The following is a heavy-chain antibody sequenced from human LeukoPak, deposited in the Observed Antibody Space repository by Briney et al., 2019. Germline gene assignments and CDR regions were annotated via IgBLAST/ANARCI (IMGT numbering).Heavy chain of an antibody. CDR1: GFTFSSYS. CDR3: ARDSDGDHPFDY. CDR2: ISSSSSYI. J-gene: IGHJ4*02. Sequence: GGSLRLSCAASGFTFSSYSMNWVRQAPGKGLEWVSSISSSSSYIYYADSVKGRFTISGDNAKNSLYLQMNSLRAEDTAVYYCARDSDGDHPFDYWGQGTLVTVSS. V-gene: IGHV3-21*01. D-gene: IGHD4-17*01.